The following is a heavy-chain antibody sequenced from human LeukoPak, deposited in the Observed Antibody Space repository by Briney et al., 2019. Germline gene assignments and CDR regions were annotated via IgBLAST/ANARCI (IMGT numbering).Heavy chain of an antibody. CDR1: GGTFSSYA. CDR3: ARDGSPDAFDI. V-gene: IGHV1-69*01. CDR2: IIPIFGTA. J-gene: IGHJ3*02. Sequence: GASVKVSCKDSGGTFSSYAISWVRQAPGQGLEWMGGIIPIFGTANYAQKFQGRVTITADESTSTAYMELSSLRSEDTAVYYCARDGSPDAFDIWGQGTMVTVSS.